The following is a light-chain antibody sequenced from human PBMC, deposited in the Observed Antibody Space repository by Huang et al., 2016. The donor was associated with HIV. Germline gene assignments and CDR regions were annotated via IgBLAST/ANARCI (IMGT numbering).Light chain of an antibody. Sequence: AIRMTQSPSSLSASTGDRVTITCRASQGISSYLAWYQQKPGKAPKLLISSASTLQGGVPSRFSGSGFGIDFTLTISSLQSEDLGTYYCQQYYIYPHAFGQGTKLEI. CDR1: QGISSY. CDR3: QQYYIYPHA. CDR2: SAS. V-gene: IGKV1-8*01. J-gene: IGKJ2*01.